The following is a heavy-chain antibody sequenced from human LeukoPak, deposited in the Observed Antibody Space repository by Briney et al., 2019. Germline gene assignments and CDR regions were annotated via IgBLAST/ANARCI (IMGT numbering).Heavy chain of an antibody. CDR2: IYPGGSDT. CDR1: GYSFTSHW. V-gene: IGHV5-51*01. CDR3: ARHVAASGPGD. D-gene: IGHD6-13*01. Sequence: GESLKISCKGSGYSFTSHWIGWVRQMPGKGLEWMGIIYPGGSDTRYSPSFQGQVTISADKSISTAYLQWSSLKASDTAMYYCARHVAASGPGDWGQGTLVTVSS. J-gene: IGHJ4*02.